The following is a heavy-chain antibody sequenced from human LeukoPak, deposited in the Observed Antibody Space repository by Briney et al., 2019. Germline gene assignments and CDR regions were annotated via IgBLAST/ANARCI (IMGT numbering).Heavy chain of an antibody. CDR2: IYHSGST. Sequence: SETLSLTCTVSGGSISNYYWSWIRQPPGEGLEWIGYIYHSGSTYYNPSLKSRVTISVDRSKNQFSLKLSSVTAADTAVYYCARDDGTTVRAFDIWGQGTMVTVSS. CDR3: ARDDGTTVRAFDI. CDR1: GGSISNYY. J-gene: IGHJ3*02. V-gene: IGHV4-59*12. D-gene: IGHD4-11*01.